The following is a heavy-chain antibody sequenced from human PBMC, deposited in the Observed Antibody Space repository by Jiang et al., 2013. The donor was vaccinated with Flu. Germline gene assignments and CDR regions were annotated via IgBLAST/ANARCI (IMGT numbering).Heavy chain of an antibody. CDR2: ISAYNGNT. V-gene: IGHV1-18*01. Sequence: KASGYTFSSYGISWVRQAPGQGLEWMGWISAYNGNTNYAQKLQGRVTMTTDTSTSTAYMELRSLRSDDTAVYYCARVFRFYYDSSGYLPRYWGQGTLVTVSS. J-gene: IGHJ4*02. CDR1: GYTFSSYG. D-gene: IGHD3-22*01. CDR3: ARVFRFYYDSSGYLPRY.